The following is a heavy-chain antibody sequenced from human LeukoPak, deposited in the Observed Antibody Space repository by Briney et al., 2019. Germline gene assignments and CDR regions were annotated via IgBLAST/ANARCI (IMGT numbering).Heavy chain of an antibody. CDR1: GYTFTSYG. V-gene: IGHV1-18*01. Sequence: ASVKVSCKASGYTFTSYGISWVRQAPGQGLEWMGWISAYNGNTNYAQKLQGRVTMTTDTSTSTAYMELRSLRSDDTAVYYCARVYYESSGYKNWFDPWGQGTLVTVSS. D-gene: IGHD3-22*01. CDR3: ARVYYESSGYKNWFDP. CDR2: ISAYNGNT. J-gene: IGHJ5*02.